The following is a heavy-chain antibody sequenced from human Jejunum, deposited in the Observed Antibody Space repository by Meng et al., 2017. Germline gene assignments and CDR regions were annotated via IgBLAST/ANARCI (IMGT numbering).Heavy chain of an antibody. CDR3: AKTLGVVARDLDC. J-gene: IGHJ4*02. V-gene: IGHV3-23*01. Sequence: GESLNISCEASGLTFSDYAMSWVRQAPGKGLEWVSVIRGSGSTSYYADSVKGRFTISRDNSKNTLYLQMSSLTADDTAVYFCAKTLGVVARDLDCWGQGTLVTVSS. CDR1: GLTFSDYA. D-gene: IGHD2-15*01. CDR2: IRGSGSTS.